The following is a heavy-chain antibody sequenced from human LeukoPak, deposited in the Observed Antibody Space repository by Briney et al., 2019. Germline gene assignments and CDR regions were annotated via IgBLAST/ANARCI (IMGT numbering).Heavy chain of an antibody. J-gene: IGHJ4*02. CDR1: GASISSYY. V-gene: IGHV4-59*01. D-gene: IGHD6-19*01. CDR2: IYYSGST. Sequence: PSETLSLTCIVSGASISSYYWSWIRQPPQKGLEWIGDIYYSGSTNYNPSLSRRITISVDTSKNQFSLKLSSVAAADPAVYYCAGAQEQWLVTGAIDYWGQGTLVSVSS. CDR3: AGAQEQWLVTGAIDY.